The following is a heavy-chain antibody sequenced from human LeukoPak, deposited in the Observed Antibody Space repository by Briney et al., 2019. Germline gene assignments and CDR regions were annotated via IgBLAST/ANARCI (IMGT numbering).Heavy chain of an antibody. J-gene: IGHJ4*02. CDR2: IPYDGSNK. D-gene: IGHD2-2*01. CDR1: GFTFSSYA. CDR3: ARDFYCSSTSCADY. V-gene: IGHV3-30*04. Sequence: GRSLRLSCAASGFTFSSYAMHWVRQAPGKGLEWVAVIPYDGSNKYYADSVKGRFTISRDNSKNTLYLQMNSLRAEDTAVYYCARDFYCSSTSCADYWGQGTLVTVSS.